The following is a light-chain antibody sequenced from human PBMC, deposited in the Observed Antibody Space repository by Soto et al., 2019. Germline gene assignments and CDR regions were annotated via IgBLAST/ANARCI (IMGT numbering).Light chain of an antibody. Sequence: EIVLTQSPGTLSLSPGERDTLSCRASQSVTSSYLGWYQQKPGQAPRLLIYGASTRATGIPDRFSGSGSGTDFTLIISRLEPEDFAVYFCQQYGTSPWTFGQGTKVETK. CDR2: GAS. J-gene: IGKJ1*01. CDR3: QQYGTSPWT. V-gene: IGKV3-20*01. CDR1: QSVTSSY.